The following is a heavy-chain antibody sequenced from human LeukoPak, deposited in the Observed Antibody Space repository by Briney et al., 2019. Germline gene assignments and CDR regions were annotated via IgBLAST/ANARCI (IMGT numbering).Heavy chain of an antibody. D-gene: IGHD5-24*01. CDR1: GGSISSYY. J-gene: IGHJ4*02. Sequence: SETLSLTCTVSGGSISSYYWSWIRQPPGKGLEWIGYIYYSGSTNYNPSLKSRVTISVDTSKNQFSLKLNSVTAADTAVYYCARHRSKWLQSSFDYWGQGTLVTVSS. CDR2: IYYSGST. V-gene: IGHV4-59*08. CDR3: ARHRSKWLQSSFDY.